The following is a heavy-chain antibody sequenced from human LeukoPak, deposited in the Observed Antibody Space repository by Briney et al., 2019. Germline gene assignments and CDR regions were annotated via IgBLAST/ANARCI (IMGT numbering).Heavy chain of an antibody. J-gene: IGHJ4*02. Sequence: GGSLRLSCAASGFTFSTSAMSWVRQAPGKGLEWVSAISGSGGSTYYADSVKGRFTISRDNSKNTLYLQMNSLRAEDTAVYYCAKDGHCSSTSCYTYDYWGQGTLVTASS. CDR3: AKDGHCSSTSCYTYDY. CDR1: GFTFSTSA. CDR2: ISGSGGST. D-gene: IGHD2-2*02. V-gene: IGHV3-23*01.